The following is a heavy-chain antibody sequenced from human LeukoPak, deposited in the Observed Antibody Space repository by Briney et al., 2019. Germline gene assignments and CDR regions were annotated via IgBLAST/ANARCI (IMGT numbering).Heavy chain of an antibody. CDR1: GGSFSGYY. Sequence: SETLSLTCAVYGGSFSGYYWSWIRQPPGKGLEWIGEINHSGSTNYNPSLKSRVTISVDTSKNQFSPKLSSVTAADTAVYYCARGGDYFGYWGQGTLVTVSS. CDR2: INHSGST. CDR3: ARGGDYFGY. D-gene: IGHD4-17*01. J-gene: IGHJ4*02. V-gene: IGHV4-34*01.